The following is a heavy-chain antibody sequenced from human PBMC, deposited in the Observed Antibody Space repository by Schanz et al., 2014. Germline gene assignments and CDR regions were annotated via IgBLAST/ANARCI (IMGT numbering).Heavy chain of an antibody. CDR3: AREKVDIVVIPGARRNYYYSGMDV. CDR2: INYSGST. CDR1: GDSISTYS. V-gene: IGHV4-59*01. J-gene: IGHJ6*02. D-gene: IGHD2-2*01. Sequence: QVQLQESGPGLVKPSETLSLTCTVSGDSISTYSWNWVRQAPGKGLEWIGYINYSGSTNYIPSLKSRVTISVDTSKNQFSLRLNSVIAADTAVYYCAREKVDIVVIPGARRNYYYSGMDVWGQGTTVTVSS.